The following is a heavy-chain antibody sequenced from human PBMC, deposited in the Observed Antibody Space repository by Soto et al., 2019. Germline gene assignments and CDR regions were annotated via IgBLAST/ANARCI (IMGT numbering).Heavy chain of an antibody. CDR1: GGSISSGGYY. D-gene: IGHD3-22*01. CDR2: IYYSGST. J-gene: IGHJ5*02. V-gene: IGHV4-31*03. Sequence: LSLTCTVSGGSISSGGYYWSWIRQHPGKGLEWIGYIYYSGSTYYNPSLKSRVTISVDTSKNQFSLKLSSVTAADTAVYYCARGTHYYDSSGYYLCWFDPWGQGTLVTVSS. CDR3: ARGTHYYDSSGYYLCWFDP.